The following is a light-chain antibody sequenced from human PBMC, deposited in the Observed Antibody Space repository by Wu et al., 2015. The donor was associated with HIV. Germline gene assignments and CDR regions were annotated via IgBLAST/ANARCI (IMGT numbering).Light chain of an antibody. V-gene: IGKV1-NL1*01. CDR1: QHIFGY. CDR3: QQYYSIPCT. J-gene: IGKJ2*02. Sequence: TQSPVTLSLSPGERATLSCRTSQHIFGYLAWYQHKPGKAPKLLLYDASTLQTGVPSRFSGSGSGTAYTLTISSLQPEDFASYFCQQYYSIPCTFGQGTKLEIK. CDR2: DAS.